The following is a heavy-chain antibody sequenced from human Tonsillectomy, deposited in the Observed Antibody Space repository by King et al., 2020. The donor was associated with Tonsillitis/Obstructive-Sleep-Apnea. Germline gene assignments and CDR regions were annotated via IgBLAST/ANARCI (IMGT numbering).Heavy chain of an antibody. Sequence: VQLVESGGGVVQPGRSLRLSCAASGFTFSSYAMHWVRQAPGKGLEWVAVISYDGSNKYYADSVKGRFTISRDNSKNTLYLQMNSLRAGATALYYCARGTYDFWSGYYPTDYFDYWGQGTLVTVSS. D-gene: IGHD3-3*01. CDR3: ARGTYDFWSGYYPTDYFDY. CDR2: ISYDGSNK. V-gene: IGHV3-30*04. CDR1: GFTFSSYA. J-gene: IGHJ4*02.